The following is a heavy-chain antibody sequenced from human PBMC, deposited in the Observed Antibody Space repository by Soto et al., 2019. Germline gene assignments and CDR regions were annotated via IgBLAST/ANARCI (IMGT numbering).Heavy chain of an antibody. V-gene: IGHV4-31*03. CDR2: IYYSGST. D-gene: IGHD3-10*01. Sequence: QVQLQESGPGLVKPSQTLSLTCTVSGGSISSGGYYWSWIRQHPGKGLEWIGYIYYSGSTYYNPSLKSRVTIAVDTSKDQFDLKLSSVTAADTAVYYCAGGSWRFGESTDYWGQGTLVTVSS. CDR3: AGGSWRFGESTDY. CDR1: GGSISSGGYY. J-gene: IGHJ4*02.